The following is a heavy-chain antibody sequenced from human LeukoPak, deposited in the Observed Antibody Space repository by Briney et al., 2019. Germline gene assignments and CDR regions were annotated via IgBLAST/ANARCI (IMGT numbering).Heavy chain of an antibody. CDR1: GFPFSSYA. D-gene: IGHD6-13*01. J-gene: IGHJ4*02. V-gene: IGHV3-23*01. CDR2: ISGSGGST. CDR3: AKDTAAAGLMTR. Sequence: QTGGSLRLSCAASGFPFSSYAMSWVRQAPGKGREWVSAISGSGGSTYYADSVKGRFTISRDNSKNTLYLQMNSLRAEDTAVYYCAKDTAAAGLMTRWGQGTLVTVSS.